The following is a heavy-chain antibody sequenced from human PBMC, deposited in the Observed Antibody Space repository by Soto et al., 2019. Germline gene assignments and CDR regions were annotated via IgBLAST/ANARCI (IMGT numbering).Heavy chain of an antibody. V-gene: IGHV3-30-3*01. CDR1: GFTFSSYA. CDR3: ARAPDGYDSSGYSFDY. D-gene: IGHD3-22*01. J-gene: IGHJ4*02. Sequence: QVQLVESGGGVVQPGRSLRLSCAASGFTFSSYARHWVRQAPGKGLEWVAVISYDGRNKYYADSVKGRFPISRDNSKNTLYLQMTSLRAEDTAVYYCARAPDGYDSSGYSFDYWGQGTLVTVSS. CDR2: ISYDGRNK.